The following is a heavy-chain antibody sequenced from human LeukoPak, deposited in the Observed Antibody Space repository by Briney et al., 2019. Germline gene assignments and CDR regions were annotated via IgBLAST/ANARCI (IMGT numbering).Heavy chain of an antibody. J-gene: IGHJ5*02. CDR1: GGSISSSSYY. V-gene: IGHV4-39*07. CDR2: MSYSGRT. CDR3: ARSPQGTATTANWLDP. D-gene: IGHD4-17*01. Sequence: SETPSLTCTDSGGSISSSSYYWGWIRQPPGKGLEWIGSMSYSGRTYYNPSLKTRVTVSLDTSKNQFSLNLISVTAADTAVYYCARSPQGTATTANWLDPWGQGTLVTVSS.